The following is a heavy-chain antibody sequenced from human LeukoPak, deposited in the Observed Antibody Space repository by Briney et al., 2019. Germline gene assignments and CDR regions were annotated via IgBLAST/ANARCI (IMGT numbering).Heavy chain of an antibody. CDR2: MNPNSGNT. CDR1: GYTFTSYD. CDR3: ARSKGNYYGVDV. J-gene: IGHJ6*02. Sequence: ASVKVSCKASGYTFTSYDINWVRQATGQGLEWMGWMNPNSGNTGYAQKLQGRVTMTRNTSIGTAYMELSSLRSEDTAVYYCARSKGNYYGVDVWGQGTTVTVSS. V-gene: IGHV1-8*01.